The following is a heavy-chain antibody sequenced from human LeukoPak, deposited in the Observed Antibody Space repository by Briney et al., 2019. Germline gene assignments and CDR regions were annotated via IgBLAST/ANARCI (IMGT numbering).Heavy chain of an antibody. CDR2: IYPGDSDT. CDR1: GYSFTSYW. J-gene: IGHJ3*02. D-gene: IGHD3-22*01. Sequence: GESPKISCKGSGYSFTSYWIGWVRQMPGKGLEWMGIIYPGDSDTRYSPSFQGQVTISADKSISTAYLQWSSLKASDTAMYYCAGGRDSSGYFDAFDIWGQGTMVTVSS. CDR3: AGGRDSSGYFDAFDI. V-gene: IGHV5-51*01.